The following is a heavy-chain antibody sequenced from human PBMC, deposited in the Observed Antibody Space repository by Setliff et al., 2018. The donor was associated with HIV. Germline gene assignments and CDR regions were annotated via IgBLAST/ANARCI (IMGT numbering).Heavy chain of an antibody. Sequence: LSLSRAASGFTFSDHYMDWVRRAPGKGLEWVARIRNEANSYFIQYAASVKGRFTISRDNAKNSVYLQMNSLRAEDTAVYYCAREGTYSGTYWVRRVASFDIWGQGTMVTVSS. CDR2: IRNEANSYFI. D-gene: IGHD1-26*01. J-gene: IGHJ3*02. CDR3: AREGTYSGTYWVRRVASFDI. V-gene: IGHV3-72*01. CDR1: GFTFSDHY.